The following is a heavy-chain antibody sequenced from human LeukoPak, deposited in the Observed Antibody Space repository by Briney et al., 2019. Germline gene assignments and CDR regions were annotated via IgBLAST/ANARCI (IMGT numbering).Heavy chain of an antibody. CDR2: ISGSGGST. CDR3: AKDSSGYYSPDAFDI. J-gene: IGHJ3*02. CDR1: GFTFSSYA. D-gene: IGHD3-22*01. Sequence: PGGSLRLSCAASGFTFSSYAMSWVRQAPGKGLEWVSAISGSGGSTYYADSVKGRFTITRDNSKNTLYLQMNSLRAEDTAVYYCAKDSSGYYSPDAFDIWGQGTMVTVSS. V-gene: IGHV3-23*01.